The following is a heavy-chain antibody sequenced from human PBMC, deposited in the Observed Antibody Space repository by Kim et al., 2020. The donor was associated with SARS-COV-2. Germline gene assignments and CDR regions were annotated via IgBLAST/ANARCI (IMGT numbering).Heavy chain of an antibody. CDR1: GFIFNKAW. D-gene: IGHD2-21*02. V-gene: IGHV3-15*01. CDR3: TTDRGAYCGGDCDEGY. J-gene: IGHJ4*02. Sequence: GGSLRLSCAASGFIFNKAWMRWVRQAPGKGLEWVGRIKSTGDGGTIDYAAPAKGRFTISRDESKNTVELQMNSLKTEATAVYYCTTDRGAYCGGDCDEGYWGQGTLVTVSS. CDR2: IKSTGDGGTI.